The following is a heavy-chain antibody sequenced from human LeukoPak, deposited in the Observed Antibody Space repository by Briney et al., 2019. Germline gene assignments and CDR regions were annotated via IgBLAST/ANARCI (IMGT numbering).Heavy chain of an antibody. CDR2: IYYTGST. D-gene: IGHD5-18*01. Sequence: SETLSLTCAVSGGSISTYYWNWIRQPPGKGLEWIGYIYYTGSTNYNPSLKSRVTISVDTSKNQFSLKLSSVTAADTAVYYCARGGYSYGHRRGFDYWGQGTLVTVSS. V-gene: IGHV4-59*12. CDR1: GGSISTYY. CDR3: ARGGYSYGHRRGFDY. J-gene: IGHJ4*02.